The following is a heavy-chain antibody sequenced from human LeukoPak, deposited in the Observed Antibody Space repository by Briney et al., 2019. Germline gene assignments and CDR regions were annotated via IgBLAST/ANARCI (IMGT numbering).Heavy chain of an antibody. CDR2: IYYSGST. J-gene: IGHJ4*02. D-gene: IGHD3-22*01. V-gene: IGHV4-39*07. CDR3: ARDCGFVSGYYQRYFDY. CDR1: GGSISSSSYY. Sequence: SETLSLTCTVSGGSISSSSYYWGWIRQPPGKGLEWIGSIYYSGSTYYNPSLKSRVTISVDTSKDQFSLKLSSVTAADTAVYYCARDCGFVSGYYQRYFDYWGQGTLVTVSS.